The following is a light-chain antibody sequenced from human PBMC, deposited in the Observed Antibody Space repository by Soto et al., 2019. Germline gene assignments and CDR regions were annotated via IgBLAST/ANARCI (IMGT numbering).Light chain of an antibody. J-gene: IGLJ1*01. V-gene: IGLV2-14*01. CDR1: SSDVGGYNY. Sequence: QSALTQPASVSGSPGQAITISCTGTSSDVGGYNYVSWYQQHPGKAPKLMIYEVSNRPSGVSNRFSGSKSGNTASLTISGLQAEDEVDYYCSSYTPSRNTYVVGTGTQLTVL. CDR2: EVS. CDR3: SSYTPSRNTYV.